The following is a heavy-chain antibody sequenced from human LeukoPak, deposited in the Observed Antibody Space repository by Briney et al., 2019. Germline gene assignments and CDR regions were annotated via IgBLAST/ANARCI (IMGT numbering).Heavy chain of an antibody. D-gene: IGHD3-3*01. V-gene: IGHV3-23*01. CDR3: AKDDSPGKEWLEVIDY. CDR1: GFTFTNYA. CDR2: ISGSGGST. Sequence: PGGSLRLSCAASGFTFTNYAMSWVRQAPGKGLEWVSAISGSGGSTYYADSVKGRFTISRDNSKNTLYLQMNSLRAEDTAVYYCAKDDSPGKEWLEVIDYWGQGTLVTVSS. J-gene: IGHJ4*02.